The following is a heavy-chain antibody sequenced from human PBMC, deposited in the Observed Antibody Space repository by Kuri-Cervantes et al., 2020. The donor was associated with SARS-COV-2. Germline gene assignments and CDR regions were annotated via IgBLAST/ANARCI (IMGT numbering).Heavy chain of an antibody. D-gene: IGHD3-3*01. CDR2: IGTAGDT. CDR3: ARDRIFGVVIEGYGMDV. Sequence: GGSLRLSCAASGFTFSSYDMHWVRQATGKGLEWVSAIGTAGDTYYPGSVKGRFTISRDNAKNSLYLQMNSLRAEDTAVYYCARDRIFGVVIEGYGMDVWGQGTTVTVSS. CDR1: GFTFSSYD. V-gene: IGHV3-13*01. J-gene: IGHJ6*02.